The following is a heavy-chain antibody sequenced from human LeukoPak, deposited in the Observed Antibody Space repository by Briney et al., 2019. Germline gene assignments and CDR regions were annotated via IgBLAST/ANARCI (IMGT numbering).Heavy chain of an antibody. V-gene: IGHV3-30*02. CDR3: AKDQDVAAAGTWGSIDY. CDR1: GFTVSSNY. D-gene: IGHD6-13*01. J-gene: IGHJ4*02. Sequence: GGSLRLSCAASGFTVSSNYMSWVRQAPGKGLEWVAFIRYDGSNKYYADSVKGRFTISRDNSKNTLYLQMNSLRAEDTAVYYCAKDQDVAAAGTWGSIDYWGQGTLVTVSS. CDR2: IRYDGSNK.